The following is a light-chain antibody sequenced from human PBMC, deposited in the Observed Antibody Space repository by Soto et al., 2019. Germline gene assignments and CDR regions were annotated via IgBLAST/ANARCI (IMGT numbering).Light chain of an antibody. CDR2: GNT. J-gene: IGLJ1*01. CDR3: QSHDSSLHPSA. Sequence: QSVLTQPPSVSGAPGQRVTISCTGSSSNIGAGYDVHWYLQLPGTAPKLLIYGNTNRPSGVPDRFSGSKSGSSASLAITGLQAEDEADYYCQSHDSSLHPSAFGPGTKLTVL. V-gene: IGLV1-40*01. CDR1: SSNIGAGYD.